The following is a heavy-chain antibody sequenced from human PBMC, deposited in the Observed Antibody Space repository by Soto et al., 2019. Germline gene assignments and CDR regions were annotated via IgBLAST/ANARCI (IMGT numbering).Heavy chain of an antibody. CDR1: GFTFSSYA. V-gene: IGHV3-23*01. Sequence: PGGSLRLSCAASGFTFSSYAMSLVRQAPGKGLEWVSAISGSGGSTYYADYVKGRFTISRDNYKNTLYRQMNSRRAEDTAVYYCAKAGGSSWNYCDYGRPGILVTVS. CDR2: ISGSGGST. D-gene: IGHD6-13*01. J-gene: IGHJ4*02. CDR3: AKAGGSSWNYCDY.